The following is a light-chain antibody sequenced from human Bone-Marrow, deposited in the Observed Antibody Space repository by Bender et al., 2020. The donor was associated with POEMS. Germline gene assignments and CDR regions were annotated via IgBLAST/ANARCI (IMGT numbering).Light chain of an antibody. CDR1: SSNTGSGYD. CDR2: GNN. Sequence: QSVLTQPPSVSGAPGQRVTISCTGSSSNTGSGYDVHWYQHLPGTAPKLLISGNNNRPSGVPDRFSGSRSGTSASLAITGLQAEDEADYYCSSYAGYNSFVFGTGTKVTVL. V-gene: IGLV1-40*01. CDR3: SSYAGYNSFV. J-gene: IGLJ1*01.